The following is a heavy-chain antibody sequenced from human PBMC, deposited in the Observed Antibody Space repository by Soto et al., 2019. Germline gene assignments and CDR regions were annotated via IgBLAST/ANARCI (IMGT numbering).Heavy chain of an antibody. CDR3: VRDHLWALDY. D-gene: IGHD3-10*01. CDR1: GFTFSTYS. J-gene: IGHJ4*02. CDR2: IGHAASTV. Sequence: VQLVESGGGLVQPGGSLRLSCAASGFTFSTYSMNWVRQTPGKGLEWVSYIGHAASTVWYADSVKGRFTISRDNAKNSLYLQVSSLSAEDTAVYYCVRDHLWALDYWGQGTLVIVSS. V-gene: IGHV3-48*01.